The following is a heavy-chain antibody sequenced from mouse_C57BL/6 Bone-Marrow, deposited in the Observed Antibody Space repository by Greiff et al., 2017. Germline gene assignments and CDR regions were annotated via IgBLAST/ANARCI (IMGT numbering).Heavy chain of an antibody. CDR1: GFTFSDAW. D-gene: IGHD1-1*01. V-gene: IGHV6-6*01. Sequence: EVQLQQSGGGLVQPGGSMKLSCAASGFTFSDAWMDWVRQSPEKGLEWVAEIRNKANNHATYYAESVKGRFTISRDDSKSSVYLQMNSLRAEDTGIYYCTYYYGSSFYYAMDYWGQGTSVTVSS. CDR2: IRNKANNHAT. J-gene: IGHJ4*01. CDR3: TYYYGSSFYYAMDY.